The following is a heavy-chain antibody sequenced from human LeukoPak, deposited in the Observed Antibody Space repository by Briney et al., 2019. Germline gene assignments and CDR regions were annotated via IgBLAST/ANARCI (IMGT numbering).Heavy chain of an antibody. D-gene: IGHD5-18*01. CDR1: GGSFSGYY. CDR2: INHSGST. Sequence: SETLSLTCAVYGGSFSGYYWSWIRQPPGKELEWIGEINHSGSTNYNPSLKSRVTISVDTSKNQFSLKLSSVTAADTAVYYCARGGYSYGFPSNWFDPWGQGTLVTVSS. CDR3: ARGGYSYGFPSNWFDP. V-gene: IGHV4-34*01. J-gene: IGHJ5*02.